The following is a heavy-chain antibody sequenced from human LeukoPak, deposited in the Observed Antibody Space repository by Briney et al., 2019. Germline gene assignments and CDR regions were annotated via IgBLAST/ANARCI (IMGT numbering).Heavy chain of an antibody. CDR3: ARDYQQQLVQYYFDY. CDR1: GFTFSSYA. CDR2: ISYDGSNK. Sequence: GGSLRLSCAASGFTFSSYAMHWVRQAPGKGLEWVAVISYDGSNKYYADSVKGRFTISRDNSKNTLYLQMNSLRAEDTAVYYCARDYQQQLVQYYFDYWGQGTLVTVSS. D-gene: IGHD6-13*01. V-gene: IGHV3-30*04. J-gene: IGHJ4*02.